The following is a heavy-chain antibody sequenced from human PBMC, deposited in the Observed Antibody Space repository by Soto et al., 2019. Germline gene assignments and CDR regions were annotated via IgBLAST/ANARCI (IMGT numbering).Heavy chain of an antibody. CDR2: IYPGDSDT. J-gene: IGHJ6*02. CDR1: GYSFTSYW. D-gene: IGHD1-7*01. V-gene: IGHV5-51*01. CDR3: ARRITGTDRYYYYGMDV. Sequence: GESLKISCKGSGYSFTSYWIGWVRQVPGKGLEGMGIIYPGDSDTRYSPSFQGQVTISADKSISTAYLQWSSLKASDTAMYYCARRITGTDRYYYYGMDVWGQRTTVTVSS.